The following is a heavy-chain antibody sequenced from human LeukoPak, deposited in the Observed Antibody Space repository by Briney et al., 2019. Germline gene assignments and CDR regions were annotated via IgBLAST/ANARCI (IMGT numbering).Heavy chain of an antibody. CDR1: GYTFTSYD. J-gene: IGHJ6*03. Sequence: DSVKVSCKASGYTFTSYDINWVRQATGQGLEWMGWMNPNSGNTGYAQKLQGRVTITRNTSISTAYMELSSLRSEDTAVYYCAREYSGYDGRYYYYYMDVWGKGTTVTVSS. V-gene: IGHV1-8*03. D-gene: IGHD5-12*01. CDR3: AREYSGYDGRYYYYYMDV. CDR2: MNPNSGNT.